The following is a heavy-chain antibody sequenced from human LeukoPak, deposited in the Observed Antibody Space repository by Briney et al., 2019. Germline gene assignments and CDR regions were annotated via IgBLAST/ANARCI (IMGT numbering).Heavy chain of an antibody. Sequence: GGSLRLSCAASGFTFDDYAMHWVRQAPGKGLEWVSGISWNSNYIVYADSVKGRFTISRDNARNSLYLQMNSLRAEDTALYFCARETRSNAFDIWGQGTRLTVSS. D-gene: IGHD1-1*01. CDR1: GFTFDDYA. J-gene: IGHJ3*02. CDR2: ISWNSNYI. CDR3: ARETRSNAFDI. V-gene: IGHV3-9*01.